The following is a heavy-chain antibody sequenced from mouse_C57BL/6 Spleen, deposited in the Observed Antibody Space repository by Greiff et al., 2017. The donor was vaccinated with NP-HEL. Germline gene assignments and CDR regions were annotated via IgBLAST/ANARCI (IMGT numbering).Heavy chain of an antibody. CDR2: IDPETGGT. J-gene: IGHJ2*01. CDR1: GYTFTDYE. V-gene: IGHV1-15*01. CDR3: TRGGYYGSSSYFDY. D-gene: IGHD1-1*01. Sequence: VQLQQSGAELVRPGASVTLSCKASGYTFTDYEMHWVKQTPVHGLEWIGAIDPETGGTAYNQKFKGKAILTADKSSSTAYMELRSLTSEDSAVYYCTRGGYYGSSSYFDYWGQGTTLTVSS.